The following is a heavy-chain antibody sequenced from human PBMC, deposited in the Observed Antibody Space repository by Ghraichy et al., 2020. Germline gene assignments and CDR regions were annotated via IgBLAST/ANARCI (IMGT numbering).Heavy chain of an antibody. Sequence: GGSLRLSCAASGFIFNKYAMNWVRQGPGKGLEWVATINKDGFDPSYIYSVRGRFTISRDNSRNTIYLQMNSLRVDDTAVYYCGTNWAKVRAGDYWGQGTLVTVS. V-gene: IGHV3-23*01. D-gene: IGHD6-19*01. CDR2: INKDGFDP. CDR1: GFIFNKYA. J-gene: IGHJ4*02. CDR3: GTNWAKVRAGDY.